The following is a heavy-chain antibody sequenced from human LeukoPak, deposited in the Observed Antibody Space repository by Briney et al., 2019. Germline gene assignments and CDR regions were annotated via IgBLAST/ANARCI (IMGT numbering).Heavy chain of an antibody. J-gene: IGHJ4*02. Sequence: GGSLRLSCAASGFTVSSNYMSWVRQAPGKGLEWVSVIYSGGSTYYADSVKGRFTISRDNSKNTLYLQMNSLKTEDTAVYYCITDPAGATTVTSPNYYFDYWGQGTLVSVSS. D-gene: IGHD4-17*01. CDR1: GFTVSSNY. CDR2: IYSGGST. CDR3: ITDPAGATTVTSPNYYFDY. V-gene: IGHV3-66*01.